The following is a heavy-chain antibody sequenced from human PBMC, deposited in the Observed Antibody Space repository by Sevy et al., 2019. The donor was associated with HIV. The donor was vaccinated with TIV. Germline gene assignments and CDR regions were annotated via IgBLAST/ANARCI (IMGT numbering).Heavy chain of an antibody. V-gene: IGHV3-15*01. CDR1: EFTFSNAW. Sequence: GGSLRLSCAVSEFTFSNAWMNWVRQAPGTGLQWVGLIKSKIDGETTDYVAPVKGRFTISRDDSTNTLYLQMNSLKTEDTGVYYCATAPGYYDSAPFDYWGPGTLVTVSS. CDR2: IKSKIDGETT. D-gene: IGHD3-22*01. CDR3: ATAPGYYDSAPFDY. J-gene: IGHJ4*02.